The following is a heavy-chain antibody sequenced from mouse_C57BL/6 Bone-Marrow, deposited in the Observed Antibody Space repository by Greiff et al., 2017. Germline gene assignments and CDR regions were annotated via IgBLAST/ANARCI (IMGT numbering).Heavy chain of an antibody. CDR1: GYTFTSYW. V-gene: IGHV1-64*01. CDR3: ARGGYYYGRGDV. Sequence: QVQLQQPGAELVKPGASVKLSCKASGYTFTSYWMHWVKQRPGQGLEWIGMIHPNSGSTNYNEKFKSKATLTVDKSSSTAYMQLSSLTSEDSAVYYSARGGYYYGRGDVWGTGTTVTVSS. J-gene: IGHJ1*03. D-gene: IGHD1-1*01. CDR2: IHPNSGST.